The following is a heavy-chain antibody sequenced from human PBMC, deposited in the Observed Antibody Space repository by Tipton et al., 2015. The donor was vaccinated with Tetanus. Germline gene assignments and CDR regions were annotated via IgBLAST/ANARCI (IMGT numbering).Heavy chain of an antibody. Sequence: SLRLSCEASGFAFRSYGMHWVRQAPGTGLEWVAVIWNDGTTKYYGDSVKGRFSISRDNSKNTLYLQMNSLRVEDTALYYCARDDDPIGNGLDVWGQGTTVTVSS. D-gene: IGHD2/OR15-2a*01. CDR3: ARDDDPIGNGLDV. CDR2: IWNDGTTK. J-gene: IGHJ6*02. V-gene: IGHV3-33*08. CDR1: GFAFRSYG.